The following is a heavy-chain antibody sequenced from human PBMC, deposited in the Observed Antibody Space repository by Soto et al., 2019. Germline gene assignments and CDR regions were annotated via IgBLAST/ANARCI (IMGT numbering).Heavy chain of an antibody. Sequence: QVQLQQWGAGLLKPSETLSLTCAVYGGSFSGYYWSWIRQPPGKGLEWIGEINHSGSTNYNPSLKSRVTISVDTSKNQFSLKLSSVTAADTAVYYCARGSGRSPPLRGYSGYRYYFDYWGQGTLVTVSS. J-gene: IGHJ4*02. CDR2: INHSGST. V-gene: IGHV4-34*01. CDR3: ARGSGRSPPLRGYSGYRYYFDY. CDR1: GGSFSGYY. D-gene: IGHD5-12*01.